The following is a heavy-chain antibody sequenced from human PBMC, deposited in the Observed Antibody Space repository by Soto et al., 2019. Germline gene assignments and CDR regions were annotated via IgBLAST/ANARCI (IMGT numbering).Heavy chain of an antibody. CDR1: GYMFTSYG. V-gene: IGHV1-18*01. D-gene: IGHD3-10*01. Sequence: QVPLVQSGAELKKPGASAKVSCKASGYMFTSYGISWVRQAPGQGLEWMAWISVNNGNTNYAQKFQGRVTMTTDTSKNRPQIELTTLCYCDTAMYYCEGLEGSGAYYYMDVWGECTTVIVSS. CDR2: ISVNNGNT. J-gene: IGHJ6*03. CDR3: EGLEGSGAYYYMDV.